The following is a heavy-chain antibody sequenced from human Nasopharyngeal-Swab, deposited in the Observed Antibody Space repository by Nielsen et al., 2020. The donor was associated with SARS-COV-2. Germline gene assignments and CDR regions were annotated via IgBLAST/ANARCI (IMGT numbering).Heavy chain of an antibody. CDR3: ARDRANWDFDY. Sequence: GGSLRLSCAASGFPFSDYYMSWIRRAPGKGLEYISYISGSGGTIYYGDSMKGRFTISRDNAKNSLYLQMNSLRAEDTAVYYCARDRANWDFDYWGQGTLVTVSS. V-gene: IGHV3-11*04. J-gene: IGHJ4*02. D-gene: IGHD7-27*01. CDR1: GFPFSDYY. CDR2: ISGSGGTI.